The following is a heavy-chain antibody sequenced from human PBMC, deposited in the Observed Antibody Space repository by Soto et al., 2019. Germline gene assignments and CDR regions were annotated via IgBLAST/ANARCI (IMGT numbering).Heavy chain of an antibody. CDR1: GYTFTNYY. CDR2: ISPKSGGT. V-gene: IGHV1-2*02. Sequence: DSVKVSCKASGYTFTNYYMHWVRQAPGQGFEWLGRISPKSGGTNYAQKFQGRVTMTWDTSLKAAYMELSSLISEDTAVYYCARPPGYISDWHYFDLWGQGTLVTVSS. J-gene: IGHJ4*02. CDR3: ARPPGYISDWHYFDL. D-gene: IGHD2-21*02.